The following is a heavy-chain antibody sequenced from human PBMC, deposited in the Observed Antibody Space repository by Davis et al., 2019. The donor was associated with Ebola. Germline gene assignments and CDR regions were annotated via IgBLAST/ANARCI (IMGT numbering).Heavy chain of an antibody. CDR1: GVSISTHY. D-gene: IGHD3-16*01. Sequence: PGGSLRLSCTVSGVSISTHYWSWIRQPPGKRLEWIGSIYYTGSAYYNSSLNSRVTISVDTSKNQFSLKLRSVTAADTAMYYCAERGGSVWGQGTLVTVSS. J-gene: IGHJ4*02. V-gene: IGHV4-59*11. CDR2: IYYTGSA. CDR3: AERGGSV.